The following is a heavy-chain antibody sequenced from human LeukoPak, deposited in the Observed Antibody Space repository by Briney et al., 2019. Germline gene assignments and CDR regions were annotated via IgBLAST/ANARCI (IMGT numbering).Heavy chain of an antibody. CDR3: AKPPDSSGLYYGMDV. CDR2: ISYDGSNK. CDR1: GFTFTNYA. D-gene: IGHD3-22*01. V-gene: IGHV3-30*18. J-gene: IGHJ6*02. Sequence: GGSLRLSFAASGFTFTNYAMHWVRQAPGKGLEWVAVISYDGSNKYYADSVKGRFTISRDNSKNTLYLQMNSLRAEDTAVYYCAKPPDSSGLYYGMDVWGQGTTVTVSS.